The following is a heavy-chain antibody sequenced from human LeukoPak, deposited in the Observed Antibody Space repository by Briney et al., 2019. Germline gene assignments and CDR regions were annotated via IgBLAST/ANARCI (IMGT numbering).Heavy chain of an antibody. J-gene: IGHJ4*02. D-gene: IGHD5-12*01. CDR1: GFTFSTYT. V-gene: IGHV3-21*06. CDR2: IDSSSSYI. CDR3: AREGAKRGYSGYDAMY. Sequence: GGSLRLSCAASGFTFSTYTLTWVRQAPGKGLEWVSSIDSSSSYIHYADSVKGRFTISRDNAKNSMYLEMNSLRAEDTAVYYCAREGAKRGYSGYDAMYWGQGTLVIVSS.